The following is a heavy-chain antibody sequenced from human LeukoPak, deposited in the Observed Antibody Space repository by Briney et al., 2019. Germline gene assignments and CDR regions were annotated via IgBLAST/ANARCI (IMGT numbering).Heavy chain of an antibody. CDR3: ARDTKNRGFEY. V-gene: IGHV3-53*01. D-gene: IGHD2-2*01. CDR2: IYSGGST. CDR1: GFTVSSNY. Sequence: GSLRLSCAASGFTVSSNYMSWVRQAPGKGLEWVSVIYSGGSTYYADPVKGRFTISRDNSKNTLYLQMNSLRAEDTAVYYCARDTKNRGFEYWGQGTLVTVSS. J-gene: IGHJ4*02.